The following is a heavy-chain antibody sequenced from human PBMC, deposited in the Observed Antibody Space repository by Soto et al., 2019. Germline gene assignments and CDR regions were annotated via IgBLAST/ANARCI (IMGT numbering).Heavy chain of an antibody. CDR1: GGSISSSSYY. Sequence: SETLSLTCTVSGGSISSSSYYWGWIRQPPGKGLEWIGSIYYSGSTYYNPSLKRRVTISVDTSKNQFSLKLSSVTAADTAVYYCAGIAVAGSELRYYGMDVWGQGTTVTVSS. J-gene: IGHJ6*02. D-gene: IGHD6-19*01. V-gene: IGHV4-39*01. CDR3: AGIAVAGSELRYYGMDV. CDR2: IYYSGST.